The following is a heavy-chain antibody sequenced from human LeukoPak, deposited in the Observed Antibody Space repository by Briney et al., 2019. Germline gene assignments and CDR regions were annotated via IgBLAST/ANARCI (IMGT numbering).Heavy chain of an antibody. D-gene: IGHD6-13*01. Sequence: PSETLSLTCTVSGDSVNNYHWSWIRQPPGKGLEWIGYIYKSGSTNYNPSLESRVTISVDTSKNQFSLKLTSVTAADTAVYYCARDARAAADPYFDYWGQGTLVTVPS. J-gene: IGHJ4*02. V-gene: IGHV4-59*02. CDR3: ARDARAAADPYFDY. CDR2: IYKSGST. CDR1: GDSVNNYH.